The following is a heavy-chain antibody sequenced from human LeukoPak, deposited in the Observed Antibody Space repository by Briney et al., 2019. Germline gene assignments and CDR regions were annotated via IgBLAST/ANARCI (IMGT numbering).Heavy chain of an antibody. CDR3: ARGVSSSWYYFDY. Sequence: SETLSLTCTVSGGSISSYYWSWIWQPPGKGLEWIGYIYYSGSTNYNPSLKSRVTISVDTSKNQFSLKLSSVTAADTAVYYCARGVSSSWYYFDYWGQGTLVTVSS. D-gene: IGHD6-13*01. CDR2: IYYSGST. CDR1: GGSISSYY. J-gene: IGHJ4*02. V-gene: IGHV4-59*01.